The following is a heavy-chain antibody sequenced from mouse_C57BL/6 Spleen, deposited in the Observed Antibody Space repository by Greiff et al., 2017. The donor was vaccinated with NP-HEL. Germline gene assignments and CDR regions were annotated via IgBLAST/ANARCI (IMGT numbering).Heavy chain of an antibody. D-gene: IGHD4-1*01. V-gene: IGHV1-82*01. CDR2: IYPGDGDT. J-gene: IGHJ3*01. Sequence: QVQLQQSGPELVKPGASVKISCKASGYAFSSSWMNWVKQRPGKGLEWIGRIYPGDGDTNYNGKFKGKATLTADKSSSTAYMQLSSLTSEDSAVYFCARRELVPFAYWGQGTLVTVSA. CDR1: GYAFSSSW. CDR3: ARRELVPFAY.